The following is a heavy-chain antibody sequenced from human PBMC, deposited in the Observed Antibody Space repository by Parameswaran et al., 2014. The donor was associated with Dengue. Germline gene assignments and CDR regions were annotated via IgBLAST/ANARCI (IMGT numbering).Heavy chain of an antibody. CDR2: ISGSGGST. V-gene: IGHV3-23*01. CDR3: AKLGSGSYYKRGWFDP. J-gene: IGHJ5*02. D-gene: IGHD3-10*01. Sequence: RWIRQPPGKGLEWVSAISGSGGSTYYADSVKGRFTISRDNSKNTLYLQMNSLRAEDTAVYYCAKLGSGSYYKRGWFDPWGQGTLVTVSS.